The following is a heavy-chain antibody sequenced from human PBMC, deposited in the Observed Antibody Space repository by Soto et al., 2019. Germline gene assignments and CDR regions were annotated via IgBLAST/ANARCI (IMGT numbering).Heavy chain of an antibody. D-gene: IGHD6-13*01. V-gene: IGHV3-23*01. J-gene: IGHJ4*02. CDR1: GFTFSSYA. Sequence: PGGSLRLSCAASGFTFSSYAMSWVRQAPGKGLEWVSAISGSGGSTYYADSVKGRFTISRDNSKNTLYLQMNSLRAEDTAVYYCAKDLSAQYSSTWYSGYWGQGTLVTVSS. CDR2: ISGSGGST. CDR3: AKDLSAQYSSTWYSGY.